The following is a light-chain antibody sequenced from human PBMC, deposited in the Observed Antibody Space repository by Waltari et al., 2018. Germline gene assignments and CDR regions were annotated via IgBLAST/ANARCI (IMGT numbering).Light chain of an antibody. Sequence: QSALTQPASVSGSPGQAITISCTGTRRDVGSYNLVSWYQQHPGKAPKLMIYEVTKWPSGVSSRFSGSKSGNTASLTISGLQAEDEADYYCCSYAGSSTWVFGGGTKLTVL. CDR1: RRDVGSYNL. CDR3: CSYAGSSTWV. J-gene: IGLJ3*02. V-gene: IGLV2-23*02. CDR2: EVT.